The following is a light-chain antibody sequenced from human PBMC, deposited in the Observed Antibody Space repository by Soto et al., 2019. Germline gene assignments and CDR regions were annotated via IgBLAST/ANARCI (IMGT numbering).Light chain of an antibody. CDR3: QQYNTWPPRYT. CDR1: QSVGSY. CDR2: GAS. V-gene: IGKV3-15*01. J-gene: IGKJ2*01. Sequence: EIVMTQSPATLSVSPGGRATLSCRASQSVGSYLAWYQQRPGQPPGLLIYGASTRATGIPARFSGSGSGTEFSLTISSLQSEDFAVYYCQQYNTWPPRYTFGQGTKLEIK.